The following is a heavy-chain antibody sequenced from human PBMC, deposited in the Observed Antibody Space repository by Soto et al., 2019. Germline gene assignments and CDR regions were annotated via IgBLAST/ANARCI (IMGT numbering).Heavy chain of an antibody. D-gene: IGHD3-10*01. CDR3: SRHTPASSISDH. V-gene: IGHV4-39*01. Sequence: QLQLQESGPGLVKPSETLSLTCTVSGGSISSSSYYWGWIRQPPGRGLVWVGSHYYSGSTYYKPSLKSRGTLSVDTSKNQFSVKLSSVTAAETAVDYCSRHTPASSISDHWGQVTRVTVSS. J-gene: IGHJ4*02. CDR2: HYYSGST. CDR1: GGSISSSSYY.